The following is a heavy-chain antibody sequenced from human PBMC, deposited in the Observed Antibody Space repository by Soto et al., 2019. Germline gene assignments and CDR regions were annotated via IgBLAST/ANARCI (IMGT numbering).Heavy chain of an antibody. CDR3: ATGGWGSDWYLYFDY. CDR1: GFTFSSYA. Sequence: GGSLRLSCAVSGFTFSSYAMSWVRQAPGKGLEWVSAISGSGTSTYYADSVKGRFTISRDNSKNTLYLQMNSLRAEDTAVFYCATGGWGSDWYLYFDYWGQGALVTVSS. J-gene: IGHJ4*02. CDR2: ISGSGTST. D-gene: IGHD6-19*01. V-gene: IGHV3-23*01.